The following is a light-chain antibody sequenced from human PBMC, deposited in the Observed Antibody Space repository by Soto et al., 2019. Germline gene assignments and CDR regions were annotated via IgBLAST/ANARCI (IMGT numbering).Light chain of an antibody. V-gene: IGLV1-40*01. CDR1: NSDIGAGYD. J-gene: IGLJ3*02. CDR3: QSFDTSLRGVV. CDR2: GNT. Sequence: QLVLTQPPSLSGAPGQRVTISCTGSNSDIGAGYDVNWYQQPPGTAPKLLIYGNTNRPSGVPDRFSASKSDTSASLAITGLQAEDEAVYYCQSFDTSLRGVVFGGGTKLTVL.